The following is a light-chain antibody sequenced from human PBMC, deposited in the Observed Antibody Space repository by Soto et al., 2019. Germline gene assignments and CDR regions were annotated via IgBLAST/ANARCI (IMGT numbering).Light chain of an antibody. V-gene: IGKV1-5*01. CDR1: QSIRSW. Sequence: TQSPGTLSLSPRERPTLSCRSSQSIRSWLAWYQQKPGKAPKLLIYDAYSLESGVPSRFSGRRSGTEFTLTIAGLQPEDFATYYCQQYESYSPLTFGGGAKVDI. J-gene: IGKJ4*01. CDR2: DAY. CDR3: QQYESYSPLT.